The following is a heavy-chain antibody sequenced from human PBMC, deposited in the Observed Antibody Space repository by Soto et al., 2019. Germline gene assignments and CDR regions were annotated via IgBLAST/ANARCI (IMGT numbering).Heavy chain of an antibody. CDR1: GFTFNSYG. J-gene: IGHJ6*02. CDR3: ARDHTIPTAGTWNHGVDV. V-gene: IGHV3-21*01. D-gene: IGHD6-13*01. CDR2: ISSGSSYI. Sequence: EVQLVESGGGLVKPGGSLRLSCAASGFTFNSYGMNWVRQAPGKGLEWVSSISSGSSYIYYADSVKGRFTISRDNAKNSLYLQMNSLRAEDTAVYYCARDHTIPTAGTWNHGVDVWGQGTTVTVSS.